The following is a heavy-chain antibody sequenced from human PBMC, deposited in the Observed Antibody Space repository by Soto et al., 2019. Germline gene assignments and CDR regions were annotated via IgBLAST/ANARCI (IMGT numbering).Heavy chain of an antibody. CDR1: GFTFSSYS. D-gene: IGHD2-15*01. CDR3: ARDRGCSGGICYRDLGY. Sequence: EVQLVESGGGLVQPGGSLRLSCAASGFTFSSYSMSWVRQAPGKGLEWVSYISSTSNTICYADSVKGRFTISRDNAKNSLYLHMNRQSADDTAVYCCARDRGCSGGICYRDLGYWGQGNLVTVSS. CDR2: ISSTSNTI. J-gene: IGHJ4*02. V-gene: IGHV3-48*01.